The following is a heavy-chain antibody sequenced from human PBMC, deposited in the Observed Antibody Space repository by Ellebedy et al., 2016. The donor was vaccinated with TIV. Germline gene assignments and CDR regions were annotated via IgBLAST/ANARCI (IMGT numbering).Heavy chain of an antibody. J-gene: IGHJ4*02. Sequence: SETLSLTXTVSGGSISSYYWSWIRQHPGKGLEWIGYIYNSGSTNYNPSLKSRVTISVDTSKNQFSLKLSSVTAADTAVYYCARGMATIPDYWGQGTLVTVSS. CDR1: GGSISSYY. D-gene: IGHD5-24*01. V-gene: IGHV4-59*12. CDR2: IYNSGST. CDR3: ARGMATIPDY.